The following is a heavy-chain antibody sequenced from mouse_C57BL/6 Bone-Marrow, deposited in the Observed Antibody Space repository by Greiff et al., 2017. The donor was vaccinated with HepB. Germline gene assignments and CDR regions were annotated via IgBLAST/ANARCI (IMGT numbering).Heavy chain of an antibody. CDR1: GYTFTDYY. D-gene: IGHD2-5*01. CDR2: INPNNGGT. J-gene: IGHJ3*01. CDR3: AGAYYSNYAY. Sequence: EVQLQQSGPELVKPGASVKISCKASGYTFTDYYMNWVKQSHGKSLEWIGDINPNNGGTSYNQKFKGKATLTVDKSSSTAYMELRSLTSEDSAVYYCAGAYYSNYAYWGQGTLVTVSA. V-gene: IGHV1-26*01.